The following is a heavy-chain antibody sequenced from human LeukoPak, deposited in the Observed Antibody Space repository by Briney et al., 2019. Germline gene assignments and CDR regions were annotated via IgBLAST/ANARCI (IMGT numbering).Heavy chain of an antibody. CDR2: ISSSGSTI. CDR1: GFTFSSYE. Sequence: QSGGSLRLSCAASGFTFSSYEMNWVRQAPGKGLEWVSYISSSGSTIYYADSVKGRFTISRDNAKKSLYLQMNSLRAEDTAVYYCAGQCTGTNCYHYWGQGTLVTVSS. J-gene: IGHJ4*02. V-gene: IGHV3-48*03. D-gene: IGHD2-2*01. CDR3: AGQCTGTNCYHY.